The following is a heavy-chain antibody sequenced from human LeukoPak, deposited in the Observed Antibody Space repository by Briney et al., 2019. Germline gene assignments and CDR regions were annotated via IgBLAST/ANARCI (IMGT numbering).Heavy chain of an antibody. V-gene: IGHV3-9*01. D-gene: IGHD2-15*01. Sequence: TGGSLRLSCAASGFTCDDYAMHWVRQAPGKGLEWVSGISWNSGYIGYADSVKGRFTISRDNAKNSLYLQMNSLRAEDTALYYCAKDARINYYYGMDVWGQGATVTVSS. CDR1: GFTCDDYA. CDR3: AKDARINYYYGMDV. CDR2: ISWNSGYI. J-gene: IGHJ6*02.